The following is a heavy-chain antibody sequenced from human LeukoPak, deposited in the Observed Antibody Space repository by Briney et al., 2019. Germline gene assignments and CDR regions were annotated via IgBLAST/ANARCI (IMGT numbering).Heavy chain of an antibody. CDR3: ASLYYDILTGYRAYYMDV. D-gene: IGHD3-9*01. V-gene: IGHV1-69*05. Sequence: SVKVSCKASGGTSSSYAISWVRQAPGQGLEWMGRIIPIFGTANYAQKFQGRVTITTDESTSTAYMELSSLRSEDTAVYYCASLYYDILTGYRAYYMDVWGKRTTVTVSS. CDR1: GGTSSSYA. CDR2: IIPIFGTA. J-gene: IGHJ6*03.